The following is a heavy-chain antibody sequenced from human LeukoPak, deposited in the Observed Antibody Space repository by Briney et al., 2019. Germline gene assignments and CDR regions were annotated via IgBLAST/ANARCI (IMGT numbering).Heavy chain of an antibody. CDR1: GFTFSSYA. V-gene: IGHV3-23*01. CDR3: AKEPPPTFTVPQSIVGATNGQS. J-gene: IGHJ4*02. CDR2: ISGSGGST. D-gene: IGHD1-26*01. Sequence: GGSLRLSCAASGFTFSSYAMSCVRQAPGKGLEWVSAISGSGGSTYYADSVKGRFTISRDNSKNTLYLQMNSLRAEDTAVYYCAKEPPPTFTVPQSIVGATNGQSWGQGTLVTVSS.